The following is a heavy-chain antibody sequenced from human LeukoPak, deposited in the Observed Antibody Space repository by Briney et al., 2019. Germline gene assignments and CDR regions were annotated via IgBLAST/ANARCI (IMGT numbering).Heavy chain of an antibody. V-gene: IGHV4-59*01. CDR2: IYCSGST. J-gene: IGHJ3*02. Sequence: SETLSLTCTASGGTISSYYWSWIRQPPGKGLEWIGNIYCSGSTNYNPSLKSRVTISVDTSKNQSSLKLSSVTAADTAVYYCARWWLVGEAFDIWGQGTMVTVSS. CDR3: ARWWLVGEAFDI. CDR1: GGTISSYY. D-gene: IGHD6-19*01.